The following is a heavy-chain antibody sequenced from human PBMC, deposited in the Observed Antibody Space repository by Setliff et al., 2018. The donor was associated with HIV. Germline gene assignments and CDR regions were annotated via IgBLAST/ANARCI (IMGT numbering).Heavy chain of an antibody. CDR2: IKSKTDDGSI. J-gene: IGHJ4*02. CDR1: GFTFSRAP. Sequence: GGSLRLSCEGSGFTFSRAPMSWVRQAPGKGLEWVGRIKSKTDDGSIDYAVPVKSRFTISGDDSKNTLYLQMNGLQTEDTAVYYCRSQVGDNSFWSGIVTWGQGTLVTVSS. V-gene: IGHV3-15*01. CDR3: RSQVGDNSFWSGIVT. D-gene: IGHD3-3*01.